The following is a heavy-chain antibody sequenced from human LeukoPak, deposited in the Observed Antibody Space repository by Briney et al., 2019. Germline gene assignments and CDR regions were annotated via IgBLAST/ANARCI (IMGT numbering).Heavy chain of an antibody. Sequence: GGSLRLSCAASGFTFSRYWMHWVRQAPGKGLVWVSRSNTDGSSTNYADSVKGRFTISRDNAKSTLYLQMNSLRAEDTAVYYCARGYSDYYYFDSWGQGTLVTLSS. CDR1: GFTFSRYW. CDR2: SNTDGSST. D-gene: IGHD4-11*01. J-gene: IGHJ4*02. V-gene: IGHV3-74*01. CDR3: ARGYSDYYYFDS.